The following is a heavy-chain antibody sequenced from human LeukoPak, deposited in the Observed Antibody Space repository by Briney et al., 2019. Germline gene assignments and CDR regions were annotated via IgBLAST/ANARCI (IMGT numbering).Heavy chain of an antibody. CDR2: ISAYNGNT. Sequence: GASVKVSCKASGGTFSSYAISWVRQAPGQGLEWMGWISAYNGNTNYAQKLQGRVTMTTDTSTSTAYMELRSLRSDDTAVYYCATLSDYYDSSGYYFGYWGQGTLVTVSS. V-gene: IGHV1-18*01. D-gene: IGHD3-22*01. CDR1: GGTFSSYA. CDR3: ATLSDYYDSSGYYFGY. J-gene: IGHJ4*02.